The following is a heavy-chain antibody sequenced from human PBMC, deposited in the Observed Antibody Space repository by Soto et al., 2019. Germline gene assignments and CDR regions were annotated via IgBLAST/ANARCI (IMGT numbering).Heavy chain of an antibody. J-gene: IGHJ3*01. Sequence: QVQLQQWGAGLLKPSETLSLTCAVYGGFVSSGTYYWSWIRQPPGKGLEWIGEMSHSGGTHFNPYKASRVTISVDTTKNRSSLKMSSVTAADTALYYCARVDRATVTTDVDAFDLWGPGTMVTVSS. CDR2: MSHSGGT. CDR1: GGFVSSGTYY. D-gene: IGHD1-1*01. CDR3: ARVDRATVTTDVDAFDL. V-gene: IGHV4-34*01.